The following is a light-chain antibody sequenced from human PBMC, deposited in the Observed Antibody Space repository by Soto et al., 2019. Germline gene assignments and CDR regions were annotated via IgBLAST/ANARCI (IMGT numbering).Light chain of an antibody. Sequence: DIVLTQSPGTLSLSPGERVILSCRTSQSISSSALAWYQQKPGQAPSLLIYGSSRRATGIPDRFSGSGSGTVFTLTIRSLAPGVFAVYLCALCVLPRTF. CDR2: GSS. CDR1: QSISSSA. V-gene: IGKV3-20*01. CDR3: ALCVLPRT. J-gene: IGKJ2*01.